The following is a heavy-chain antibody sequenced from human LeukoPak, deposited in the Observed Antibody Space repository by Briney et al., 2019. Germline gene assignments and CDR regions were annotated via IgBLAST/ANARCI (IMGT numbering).Heavy chain of an antibody. V-gene: IGHV3-21*01. J-gene: IGHJ3*02. CDR3: ASASYGSGTYAFDI. D-gene: IGHD3-10*01. CDR1: GFTFSSYS. Sequence: GGSPRLSCAASGFTFSSYSMNWVRQAPGKGLEWVSSISSSSSYIYYADSVKGRFTISRDNAKSSLYLQMNSLRAEDTAVYYCASASYGSGTYAFDIWGQGTMVTVSS. CDR2: ISSSSSYI.